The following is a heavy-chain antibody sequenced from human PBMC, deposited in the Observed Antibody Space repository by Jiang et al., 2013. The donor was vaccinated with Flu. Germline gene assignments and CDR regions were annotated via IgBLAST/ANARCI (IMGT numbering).Heavy chain of an antibody. J-gene: IGHJ5*02. CDR1: GGSISSGGYY. Sequence: PGLVKPSQTLSLTCTVSGGSISSGGYYWSWIRQHPGKGLEWIGYIYYSGSTYYNPSLKSRVTISVDTSKNQFSLKLSSVTAADTAVYYCARGLVGDSSLFDPWGQGTLVTVSS. V-gene: IGHV4-31*03. CDR2: IYYSGST. CDR3: ARGLVGDSSLFDP. D-gene: IGHD1-26*01.